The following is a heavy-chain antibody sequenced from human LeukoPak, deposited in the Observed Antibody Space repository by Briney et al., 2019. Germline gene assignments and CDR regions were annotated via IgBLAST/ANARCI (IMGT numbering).Heavy chain of an antibody. J-gene: IGHJ4*02. CDR2: ISYDGSNK. CDR3: AKEIGWELLPLDY. CDR1: GFTFSSYG. Sequence: SGRSLRLSCAASGFTFSSYGMHWVRQAPGKGLEWVAVISYDGSNKYYADSVKGRFTISRDNSKNTLYLQMNSLRAEDTAVYYCAKEIGWELLPLDYWGQGTLVTVSS. V-gene: IGHV3-30*18. D-gene: IGHD1-26*01.